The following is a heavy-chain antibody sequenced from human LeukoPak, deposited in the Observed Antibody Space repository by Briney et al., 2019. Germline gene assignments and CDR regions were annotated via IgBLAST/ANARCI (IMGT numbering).Heavy chain of an antibody. Sequence: GESLKISCQGSGYSFISYWIGWVRQLPGKGLEWMGIIYPGDSDTRYSPSFQGQVTISADKSISTAYLQWSSLKASDSAMYYCARLGITGTTLYYFDNWGQGTLVTVSS. V-gene: IGHV5-51*01. CDR3: ARLGITGTTLYYFDN. CDR2: IYPGDSDT. D-gene: IGHD1-20*01. J-gene: IGHJ4*02. CDR1: GYSFISYW.